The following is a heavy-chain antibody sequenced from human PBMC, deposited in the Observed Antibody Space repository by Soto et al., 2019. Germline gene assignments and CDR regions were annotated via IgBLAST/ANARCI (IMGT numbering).Heavy chain of an antibody. D-gene: IGHD3-3*01. CDR1: GFTFSSYS. CDR3: ARDGGASGYYGMDV. Sequence: EVQLVESGGGLVQPGGSLRLSCAAPGFTFSSYSMNWVRQAPGKGLDWLSYISSSSSTKYYADSVKGRFTISRDNDKNSLYLQMNSLRAEDTAVYYCARDGGASGYYGMDVWGQGTTVTVSS. V-gene: IGHV3-48*01. J-gene: IGHJ6*02. CDR2: ISSSSSTK.